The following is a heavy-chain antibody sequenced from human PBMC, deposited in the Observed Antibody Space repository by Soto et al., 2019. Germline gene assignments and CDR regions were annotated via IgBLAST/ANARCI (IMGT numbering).Heavy chain of an antibody. J-gene: IGHJ4*02. D-gene: IGHD6-13*01. CDR1: EFTFSSYA. CDR2: ISGSGGST. CDR3: AKSYSSNWYDYFDN. V-gene: IGHV3-23*01. Sequence: GSLRLSCAASEFTFSSYAMSWVRQAPGKGLEWVSAISGSGGSTYYADSVKGRFTISRDTSKNTLYLQMSSLRVEDTALYYCAKSYSSNWYDYFDNWGQGALVTVSS.